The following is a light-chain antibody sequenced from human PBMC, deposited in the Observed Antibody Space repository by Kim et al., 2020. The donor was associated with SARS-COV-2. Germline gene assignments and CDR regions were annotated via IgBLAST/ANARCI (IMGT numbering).Light chain of an antibody. CDR1: QNIDMS. V-gene: IGKV1-39*01. CDR2: AAS. Sequence: SASVGDRVTITCRASQNIDMSLNWYQQRPGKAPTLLIYAASRLHRGVSSRFSGSGSGADFTLTISGLQPEDLATYYCQQSYTKLSFGGGTKVDIK. CDR3: QQSYTKLS. J-gene: IGKJ4*01.